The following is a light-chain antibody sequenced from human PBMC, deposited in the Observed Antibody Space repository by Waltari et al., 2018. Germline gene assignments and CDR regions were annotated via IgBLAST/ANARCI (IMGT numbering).Light chain of an antibody. CDR2: YAS. V-gene: IGKV6-21*02. Sequence: IVLTQSPDFPSVGPKAEVTLTCRASQGIGSNLHWYQQKPDQSPHLLIKYASQSISGVPSRFSGSGSGTDFTLTINSLAPEDAATYYCHQSSSFPWTFGQGTKVEIK. CDR3: HQSSSFPWT. CDR1: QGIGSN. J-gene: IGKJ1*01.